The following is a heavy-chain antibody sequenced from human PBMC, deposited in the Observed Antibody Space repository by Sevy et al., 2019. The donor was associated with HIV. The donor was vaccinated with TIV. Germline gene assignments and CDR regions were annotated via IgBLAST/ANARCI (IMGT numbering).Heavy chain of an antibody. D-gene: IGHD6-6*01. V-gene: IGHV3-48*01. CDR2: ISSSSSTI. J-gene: IGHJ6*02. Sequence: GGSLRLSCAASGFTFSNYNMNWVRQAPGKGLEWVSYISSSSSTIYYADSVKGRFTISRDNAKNSLYLQMNSLRAEDTAVYYCATRSSGRGYYYGMDVWGQGTTVTVSS. CDR3: ATRSSGRGYYYGMDV. CDR1: GFTFSNYN.